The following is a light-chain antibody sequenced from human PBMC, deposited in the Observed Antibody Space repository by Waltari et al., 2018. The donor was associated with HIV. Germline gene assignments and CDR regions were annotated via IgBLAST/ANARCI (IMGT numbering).Light chain of an antibody. CDR3: LQTYSAPLS. Sequence: GDRVTITCRASRNINNYLNWYQHKPGKVPRLLIYAASSLESGAPSRFSGSGFGTDFTLTISGLQHDDFATYYCLQTYSAPLSFGPGTRVDFK. CDR2: AAS. J-gene: IGKJ3*01. CDR1: RNINNY. V-gene: IGKV1-39*01.